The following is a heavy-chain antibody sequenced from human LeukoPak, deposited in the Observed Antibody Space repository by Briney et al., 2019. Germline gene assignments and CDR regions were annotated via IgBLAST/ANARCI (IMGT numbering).Heavy chain of an antibody. CDR2: IYYSGST. CDR1: GGSISSSSYY. CDR3: ASYYGSGSYYSP. Sequence: SETLSLTCTVSGGSISSSSYYWGWLRQPPGKGLEWIGSIYYSGSTYYNPSLKSRVTISVDTSKNQFSLKLSSVTAADTAVYYCASYYGSGSYYSPWGQGTLVTVSS. J-gene: IGHJ5*02. D-gene: IGHD3-10*01. V-gene: IGHV4-39*01.